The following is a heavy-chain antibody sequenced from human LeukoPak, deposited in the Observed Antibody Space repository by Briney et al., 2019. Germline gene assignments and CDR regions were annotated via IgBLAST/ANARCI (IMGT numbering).Heavy chain of an antibody. CDR2: ISSSGGTI. Sequence: GGSLRLSCAASGFTFSDYYMSWIRQAPGKGLEWVSYISSSGGTIYYADSVKGRFTISRDNAKNSLYLQMNSLRAEDTAVYYCARGQQLVRFLPWDYWGQGTLVTVSS. D-gene: IGHD6-6*01. V-gene: IGHV3-11*01. CDR3: ARGQQLVRFLPWDY. CDR1: GFTFSDYY. J-gene: IGHJ4*02.